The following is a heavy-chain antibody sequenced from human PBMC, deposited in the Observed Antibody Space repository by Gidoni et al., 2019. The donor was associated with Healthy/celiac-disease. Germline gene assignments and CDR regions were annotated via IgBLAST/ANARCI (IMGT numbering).Heavy chain of an antibody. Sequence: QVQLQQWGAGLLKPSETLSLTCAVYGGSFSGYYWSWIRQPPGKGLGWIGEINHSGSTNYNPSLKSRVTISVDTSKNQFSLKLSSVTAADTAVYYCARGRRWLVHWFDPWGQGTLVTVSS. CDR3: ARGRRWLVHWFDP. CDR2: INHSGST. CDR1: GGSFSGYY. D-gene: IGHD6-19*01. J-gene: IGHJ5*02. V-gene: IGHV4-34*01.